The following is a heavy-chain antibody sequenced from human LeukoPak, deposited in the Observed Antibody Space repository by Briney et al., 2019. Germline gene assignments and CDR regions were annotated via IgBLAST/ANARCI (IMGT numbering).Heavy chain of an antibody. J-gene: IGHJ4*02. CDR2: IRYDGSNK. V-gene: IGHV3-30*02. CDR3: AKDYSSDYGDYFFFDY. CDR1: GFTFSSYG. Sequence: PGGSLRLSCAASGFTFSSYGMHWVRQAPGKGLEWVAFIRYDGSNKYYPDPVKGRFTISRDNSKNTLYLQMNSLRAEDTAVYYCAKDYSSDYGDYFFFDYWGQGTLVTVSS. D-gene: IGHD4-17*01.